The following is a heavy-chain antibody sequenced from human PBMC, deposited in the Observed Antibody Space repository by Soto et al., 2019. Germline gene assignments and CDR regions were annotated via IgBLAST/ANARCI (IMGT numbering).Heavy chain of an antibody. CDR1: GGSINSHY. J-gene: IGHJ4*02. V-gene: IGHV4-59*11. CDR3: ARGDDGSRDAY. Sequence: SETLSLTCNVSGGSINSHYWSWIRQPPGKGLEWIGYIYHSGSTYYNPSLKSRVTISVDRSKNQFSLKLSSVTAADTAVSYCARGDDGSRDAYWGQGTLVPVSS. CDR2: IYHSGST. D-gene: IGHD3-10*01.